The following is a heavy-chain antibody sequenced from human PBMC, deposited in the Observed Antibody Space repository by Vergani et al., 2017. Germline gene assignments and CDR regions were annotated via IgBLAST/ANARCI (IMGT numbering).Heavy chain of an antibody. J-gene: IGHJ5*02. CDR2: IYYSGST. Sequence: QVQLQESGPGLVKPSETLSLTCTVSGGSISSYYWSWIRQPPGKGLEWIGYIYYSGSTNYNPSLKSRVTISVDTSKNQFSLKLSSVTAADTAVYYCARRGGAASWFDPGGQGTLVTVSS. D-gene: IGHD3-16*01. CDR1: GGSISSYY. V-gene: IGHV4-59*01. CDR3: ARRGGAASWFDP.